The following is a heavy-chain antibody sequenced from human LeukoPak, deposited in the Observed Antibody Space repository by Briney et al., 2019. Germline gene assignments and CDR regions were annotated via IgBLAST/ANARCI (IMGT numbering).Heavy chain of an antibody. Sequence: SETLSLTCTGSGGSISSSSYYCGWIRQPPGKGLEWIGSIHYSGSTYYNPSLKSQVTISVDTSNNQFSLKLSSVTAAATAVYYCARLITATTDYWGQGTLVIVSS. D-gene: IGHD1-7*01. J-gene: IGHJ4*02. CDR3: ARLITATTDY. V-gene: IGHV4-39*01. CDR2: IHYSGST. CDR1: GGSISSSSYY.